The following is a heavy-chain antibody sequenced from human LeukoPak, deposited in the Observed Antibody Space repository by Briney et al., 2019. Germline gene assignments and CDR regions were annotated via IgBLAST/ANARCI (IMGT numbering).Heavy chain of an antibody. J-gene: IGHJ4*02. Sequence: SETLSLTCTASGYAISSYYWSWVRQPPGKGLEWIGYIFYSGRNNYNPTLKSRVTISVDTSKNQFSLDLSSVTGADTAVYYCARARGGVIDYWGQGTLVTVSS. CDR1: GYAISSYY. V-gene: IGHV4-59*12. CDR3: ARARGGVIDY. CDR2: IFYSGRN. D-gene: IGHD3-10*01.